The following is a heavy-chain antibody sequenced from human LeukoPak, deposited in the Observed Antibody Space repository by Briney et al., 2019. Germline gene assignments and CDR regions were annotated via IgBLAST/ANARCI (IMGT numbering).Heavy chain of an antibody. Sequence: GGSLRLSCVAYGFTLSNYPAMHWVRQAPGKGLEWVTAVSPDGNSKYYADSVKGRFTISRDMSKDALYVEMKSLRPEDTAVYYCARGTYSSGRCDVFDIWGQGTVVIVSS. D-gene: IGHD6-19*01. CDR3: ARGTYSSGRCDVFDI. V-gene: IGHV3-30-3*01. CDR1: GFTLSNYPA. J-gene: IGHJ3*02. CDR2: VSPDGNSK.